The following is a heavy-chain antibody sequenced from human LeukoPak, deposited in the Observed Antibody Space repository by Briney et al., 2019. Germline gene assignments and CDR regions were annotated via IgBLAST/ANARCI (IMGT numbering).Heavy chain of an antibody. CDR1: GGSIGSYY. Sequence: SETLSLTCTVSGGSIGSYYWSWIRQPPGKGLEWIGYIYYSGSTNYNPSLKSRVTISVDTSKNQFSLKLSSVTAADTAVYYCARHLDGGYYYDSSGYAHYYYYGMDVWGQGTTVTVSS. CDR3: ARHLDGGYYYDSSGYAHYYYYGMDV. CDR2: IYYSGST. J-gene: IGHJ6*02. V-gene: IGHV4-59*08. D-gene: IGHD3-22*01.